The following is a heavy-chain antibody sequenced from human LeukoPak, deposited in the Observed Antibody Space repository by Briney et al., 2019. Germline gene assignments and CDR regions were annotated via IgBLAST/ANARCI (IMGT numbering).Heavy chain of an antibody. D-gene: IGHD2-2*01. Sequence: PGGSLRLSCAASGFTFNNAWMSWVRQAPGKGLEWIGRIKSKTDGGTTDYAAPVKGRFTISRDDSKNTLYLQMNSLTTEDTAVYYCTTGCGSTTCYHWDNWFDPWGQGTLVTVSS. CDR2: IKSKTDGGTT. V-gene: IGHV3-15*01. J-gene: IGHJ5*02. CDR3: TTGCGSTTCYHWDNWFDP. CDR1: GFTFNNAW.